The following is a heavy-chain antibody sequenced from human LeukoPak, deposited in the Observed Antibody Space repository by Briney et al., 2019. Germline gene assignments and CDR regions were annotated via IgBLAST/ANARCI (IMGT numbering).Heavy chain of an antibody. CDR2: ISYDGSNK. V-gene: IGHV3-30*03. Sequence: GRSLRLSCAASGFTFSSYGMHWVRQAPGKGLEWVAVISYDGSNKYYADSVKGRFTISRDNAKNTLYLEMNSLRAEDTAVYYCARDRYCATTRCSDYWGQGTLVTVSS. CDR1: GFTFSSYG. J-gene: IGHJ4*02. D-gene: IGHD2-2*01. CDR3: ARDRYCATTRCSDY.